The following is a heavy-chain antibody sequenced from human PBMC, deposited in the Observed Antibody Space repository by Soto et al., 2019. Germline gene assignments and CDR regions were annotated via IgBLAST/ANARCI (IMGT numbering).Heavy chain of an antibody. CDR1: GFTFSSFG. Sequence: GGSLRLSCAASGFTFSSFGMHWVRQAPDKGLEWVSVIYSGGSTYYADSVKGRFTISRDNSKNTLYLQMNSLRAEDTAVYYCARDRGANALDDWGQGTRVTVAS. CDR3: ARDRGANALDD. CDR2: IYSGGST. V-gene: IGHV3-66*01. J-gene: IGHJ4*02.